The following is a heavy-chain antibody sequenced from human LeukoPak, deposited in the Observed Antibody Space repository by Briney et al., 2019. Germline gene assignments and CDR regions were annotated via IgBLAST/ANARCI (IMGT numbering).Heavy chain of an antibody. D-gene: IGHD1-26*01. J-gene: IGHJ4*02. CDR1: GFTFSSYA. CDR2: ISGSGGST. Sequence: GGSLRLSCAASGFTFSSYAMSWVRQTPGKGLEWVSAISGSGGSTYYADSVKGRFTISRDNSKNTLYLQMNSLRAEDTAVYSCAKDRVGALLYFDSWGQGILVTVSS. CDR3: AKDRVGALLYFDS. V-gene: IGHV3-23*01.